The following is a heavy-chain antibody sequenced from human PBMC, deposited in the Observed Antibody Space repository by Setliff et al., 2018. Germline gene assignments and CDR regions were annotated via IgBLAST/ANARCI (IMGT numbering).Heavy chain of an antibody. V-gene: IGHV1-18*01. Sequence: GPSVKVSCKASGFAFSSSGISWVRQAPGQGLEWMGWISVYNGNTNYAQTFQDRVTMTTDTSTNTAYLDLRNLRSDDTAVYYCARLTYNLYYYYLDVWGKGTPVTVSS. J-gene: IGHJ6*03. CDR3: ARLTYNLYYYYLDV. D-gene: IGHD1-1*01. CDR1: GFAFSSSG. CDR2: ISVYNGNT.